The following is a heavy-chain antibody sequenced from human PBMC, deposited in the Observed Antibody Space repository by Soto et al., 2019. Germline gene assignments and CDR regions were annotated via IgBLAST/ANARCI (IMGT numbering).Heavy chain of an antibody. V-gene: IGHV3-30*03. CDR3: ATLGLRIVDY. CDR1: GFTFSSYG. D-gene: IGHD5-12*01. Sequence: PVGSLRLSCAASGFTFSSYGMHWVRQAPGKGLEWVAVISYDGSNKYYADSVKGRFTISRDNSKNTLYLQMNSLRAEDTAVYYCATLGLRIVDYWGQGTLVTVSS. CDR2: ISYDGSNK. J-gene: IGHJ4*02.